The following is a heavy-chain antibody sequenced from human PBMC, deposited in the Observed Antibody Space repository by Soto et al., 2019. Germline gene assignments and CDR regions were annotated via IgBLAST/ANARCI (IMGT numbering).Heavy chain of an antibody. CDR3: ARRNTSGYLRYFDS. CDR1: GGTFSSYP. Sequence: QVQLVQSGAEVKKPGSSVKVSCKASGGTFSSYPITWVRQAPGQGLEWMGGTFPIFDRGNYAQKFQGRLTITTDKSTKTAYMELSSLRSEDTAVYYGARRNTSGYLRYFDSWGQGTLVTVSS. CDR2: TFPIFDRG. V-gene: IGHV1-69*06. D-gene: IGHD3-22*01. J-gene: IGHJ4*02.